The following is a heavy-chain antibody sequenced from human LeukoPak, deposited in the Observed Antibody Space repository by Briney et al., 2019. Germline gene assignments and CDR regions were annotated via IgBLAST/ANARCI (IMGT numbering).Heavy chain of an antibody. D-gene: IGHD3-22*01. CDR1: GITLSNYA. V-gene: IGHV3-23*01. J-gene: IGHJ4*02. CDR3: ARGGYYDSSGYYIGY. Sequence: GGSLRLSCAVSGITLSNYAMSWVRQAPGKGLECVAGISGSGGGTHYADSVKGRFTISRDNAKNSLYLQMNSLRAEDTAVYYCARGGYYDSSGYYIGYWGQGTLVTVSS. CDR2: ISGSGGGT.